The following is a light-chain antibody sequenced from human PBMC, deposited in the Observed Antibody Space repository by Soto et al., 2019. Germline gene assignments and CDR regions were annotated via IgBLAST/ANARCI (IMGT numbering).Light chain of an antibody. V-gene: IGLV2-14*01. CDR1: SSDVGGYNY. CDR2: DDN. CDR3: SSFTTGSARV. Sequence: QSVLTQPASVSGAPGQSITISCTGTSSDVGGYNYVSWYQQHPGKAPKLMVYDDNYRPAGVYNRFSGSKSGNAASLSISGLQAEDEADYYCSSFTTGSARVFGTGTKLTVL. J-gene: IGLJ1*01.